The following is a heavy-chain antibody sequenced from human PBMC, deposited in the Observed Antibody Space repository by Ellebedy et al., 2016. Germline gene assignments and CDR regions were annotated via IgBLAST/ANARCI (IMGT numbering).Heavy chain of an antibody. CDR2: IYWDDDK. V-gene: IGHV2-5*02. Sequence: SGPTLVXPTPPLTLTCTFSGFSLSTSGVGVGWIRQPPGKALEWLALIYWDDDKRYSPSLKSRLTITKNTSKNQVVLTMTNMDPVDTATYYCAHIKPWFGENAFDIWGQGTMVTVSS. D-gene: IGHD3-10*01. CDR3: AHIKPWFGENAFDI. J-gene: IGHJ3*02. CDR1: GFSLSTSGVG.